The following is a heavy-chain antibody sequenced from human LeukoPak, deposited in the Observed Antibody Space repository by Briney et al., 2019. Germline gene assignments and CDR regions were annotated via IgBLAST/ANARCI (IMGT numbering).Heavy chain of an antibody. J-gene: IGHJ4*02. CDR3: AKDLRFDILTGYYKGSGFDY. D-gene: IGHD3-9*01. CDR2: ISGSGGST. CDR1: GFTVSSLA. Sequence: GGSLRLSCAASGFTVSSLAMHWVRQAPGKGLEWVSAISGSGGSTYYADSVKGRFTISRDNSKNTLYLQMNSLRAEDTAVYYCAKDLRFDILTGYYKGSGFDYWGQGTLVTVSS. V-gene: IGHV3-23*01.